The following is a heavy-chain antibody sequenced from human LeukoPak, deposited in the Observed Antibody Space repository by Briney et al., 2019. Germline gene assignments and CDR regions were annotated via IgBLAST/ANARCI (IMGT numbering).Heavy chain of an antibody. J-gene: IGHJ4*02. CDR3: ARDPEQLFFEYFDY. D-gene: IGHD1-26*01. CDR2: VSPNSGGT. Sequence: GASVNVSCKASGFTFTESFIHWVRQAPGQGLEWMGWVSPNSGGTNYAQKFQGRVTMTRDTSINTTYLELTGLTYDDTAVYYCARDPEQLFFEYFDYWGQGTQVTVTS. CDR1: GFTFTESF. V-gene: IGHV1-2*02.